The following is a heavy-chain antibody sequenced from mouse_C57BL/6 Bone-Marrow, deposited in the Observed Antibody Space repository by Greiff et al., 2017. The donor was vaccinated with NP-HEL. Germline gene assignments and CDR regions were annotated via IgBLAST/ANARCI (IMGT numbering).Heavy chain of an antibody. CDR1: GYTFTDYY. D-gene: IGHD1-1*01. CDR2: INPNNGGT. Sequence: VQLQQSGPELVKPGASVKISCKASGYTFTDYYMNWVKQSHGKSLEWIGDINPNNGGTSYNQKFKGKATLTVDKSSSTAYMELRSLTSEDSAVYYCARELLYYFDYGGQGTTLTVSS. CDR3: ARELLYYFDY. J-gene: IGHJ2*01. V-gene: IGHV1-26*01.